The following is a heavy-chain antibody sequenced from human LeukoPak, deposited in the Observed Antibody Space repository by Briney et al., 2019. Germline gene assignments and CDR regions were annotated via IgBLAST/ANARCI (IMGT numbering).Heavy chain of an antibody. J-gene: IGHJ6*03. CDR3: ARHFAFSYYYMDV. CDR2: IYYSGST. Sequence: PSETLSLTCTVSGGSISSYYWSWIRQPPGKGLEWIGYIYYSGSTNYNPSLKSRVTISVDTSKNQFSLKLGSVTAADTAVYYCARHFAFSYYYMDVWGKGTTVTVSS. CDR1: GGSISSYY. V-gene: IGHV4-59*08.